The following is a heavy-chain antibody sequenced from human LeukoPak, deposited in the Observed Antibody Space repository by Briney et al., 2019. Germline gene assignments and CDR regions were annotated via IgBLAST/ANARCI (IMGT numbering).Heavy chain of an antibody. CDR3: ARTDLRGVTARDY. CDR1: GGTFSSYA. V-gene: IGHV1-69*01. D-gene: IGHD3-10*01. J-gene: IGHJ4*02. Sequence: SVKVSCKASGGTFSSYAISWVRQAPGQGLEWMGGIIPNFGTANYAQKFQGRVTITADESTSTAYMELSSLRSEDTAVYYCARTDLRGVTARDYWGQGTLVTVSS. CDR2: IIPNFGTA.